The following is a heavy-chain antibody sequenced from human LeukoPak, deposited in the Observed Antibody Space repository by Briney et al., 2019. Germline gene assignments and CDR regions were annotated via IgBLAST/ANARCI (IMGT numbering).Heavy chain of an antibody. D-gene: IGHD4/OR15-4a*01. J-gene: IGHJ4*02. CDR3: AKEGTYTYGASDFDY. Sequence: SETLSLTCAVYGGSFSGYYWSWIRQPLGKGLEWIGEINHSGSTNYNPSLKSRVTISVDTSKNQFSLKPSSVTAADTAVYYCAKEGTYTYGASDFDYWGQGTLVTVSS. CDR2: INHSGST. V-gene: IGHV4-34*01. CDR1: GGSFSGYY.